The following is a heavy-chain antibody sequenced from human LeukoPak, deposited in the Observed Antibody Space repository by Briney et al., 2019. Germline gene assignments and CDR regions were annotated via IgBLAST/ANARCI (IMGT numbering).Heavy chain of an antibody. CDR3: VRLQPNTGEWAFDI. CDR2: ISNGGTT. CDR1: GDSISKYY. D-gene: IGHD1-1*01. V-gene: IGHV4-59*01. J-gene: IGHJ3*02. Sequence: PSETLSFTCTGSGDSISKYYWSWLRQPPGEGLEWIGYISNGGTTKYNPYLKSRVTISVDTSNNQLSLRLSSVTAADTAVYHCVRLQPNTGEWAFDIWGQGTMVSVSS.